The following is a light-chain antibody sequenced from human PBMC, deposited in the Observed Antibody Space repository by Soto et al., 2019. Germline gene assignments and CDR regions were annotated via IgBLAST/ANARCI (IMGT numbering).Light chain of an antibody. Sequence: EVVLTQSPGTLSLSPGERATLSGRASHSVFGSSLAWYQQRLGQAPRLLIYDTSTRATGIPDRFSGSGSGTDFTLTITRLEPEDFAVYYCQQHGNAPWTFGQGTKVEVK. CDR1: HSVFGSS. CDR2: DTS. J-gene: IGKJ1*01. CDR3: QQHGNAPWT. V-gene: IGKV3-20*01.